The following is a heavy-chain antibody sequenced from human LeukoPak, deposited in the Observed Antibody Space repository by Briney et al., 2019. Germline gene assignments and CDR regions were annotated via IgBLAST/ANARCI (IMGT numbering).Heavy chain of an antibody. V-gene: IGHV4-30-2*01. CDR1: GGSISSGGHS. J-gene: IGHJ4*02. Sequence: SETLSLTCTVSGGSISSGGHSWSWIRQPPGKGLEWIGYIYHSGSGSTYYNPSLKSRVTISIDKSKNQFSLKLNSVTAADTAVYYCARGPHWNPKSFFDYWGQGTLVTVSS. CDR3: ARGPHWNPKSFFDY. CDR2: IYHSGSGST. D-gene: IGHD1-1*01.